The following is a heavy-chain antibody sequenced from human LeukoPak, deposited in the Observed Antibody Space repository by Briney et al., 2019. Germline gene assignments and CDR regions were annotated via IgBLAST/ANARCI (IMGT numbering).Heavy chain of an antibody. Sequence: PGGSLRLSCAASGFIFSSYGMHWVRQAPGKGLEWVAVIWYDGSNEYYANSVKGRFTISRDNSKNTLYLQMNSLRAEDTAVYYCARDYSYGGKIPLFDYWGQGTLVTVSS. CDR2: IWYDGSNE. V-gene: IGHV3-33*01. CDR1: GFIFSSYG. J-gene: IGHJ4*02. CDR3: ARDYSYGGKIPLFDY. D-gene: IGHD4-23*01.